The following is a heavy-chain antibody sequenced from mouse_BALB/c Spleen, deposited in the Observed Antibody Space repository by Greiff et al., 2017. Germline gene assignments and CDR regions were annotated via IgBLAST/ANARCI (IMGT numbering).Heavy chain of an antibody. J-gene: IGHJ4*01. D-gene: IGHD2-1*01. Sequence: EVHLVESGGGLVQPGGSLRLSCATSGFTFTDYYMSWVRQPPGKALEWLGFIRNKANGYTTEYSASVKGRFTISRDNSQSILYLQMNTLRAEDSATYYCARALYGKGGAMDYWGQGTSVTVSS. CDR2: IRNKANGYTT. V-gene: IGHV7-3*02. CDR1: GFTFTDYY. CDR3: ARALYGKGGAMDY.